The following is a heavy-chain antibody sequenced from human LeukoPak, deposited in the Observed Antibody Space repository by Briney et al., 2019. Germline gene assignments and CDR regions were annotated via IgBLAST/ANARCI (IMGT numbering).Heavy chain of an antibody. CDR1: GYTFTNYF. Sequence: ASVKVSCKASGYTFTNYFLHWVRQAPGQGLEWMGIINTRGGPTTYGQKFQGRVSMTFNTSTTTVYMELTNLTSKDTAVYFCAKDCYTNSRGRYFDYWGQGTLVTISS. CDR2: INTRGGPT. V-gene: IGHV1-46*01. D-gene: IGHD2-15*01. CDR3: AKDCYTNSRGRYFDY. J-gene: IGHJ4*02.